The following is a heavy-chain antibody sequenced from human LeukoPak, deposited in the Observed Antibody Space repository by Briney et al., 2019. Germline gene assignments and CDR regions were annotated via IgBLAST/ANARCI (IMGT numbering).Heavy chain of an antibody. Sequence: SETLSLTCTVSGGSISGYYWSWIRQPPEKGLAWIGYAHYRGSTSYNPSLKSRVTISVDTSKNQFSLKLSSVTAADTAVYYCARRPPILRYYYDSSGYGGFDYWGQGTLVTVSS. CDR3: ARRPPILRYYYDSSGYGGFDY. CDR2: AHYRGST. CDR1: GGSISGYY. J-gene: IGHJ4*02. V-gene: IGHV4-59*12. D-gene: IGHD3-22*01.